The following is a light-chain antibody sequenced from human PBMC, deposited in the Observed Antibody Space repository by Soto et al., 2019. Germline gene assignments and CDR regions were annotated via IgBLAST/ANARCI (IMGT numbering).Light chain of an antibody. V-gene: IGLV1-40*01. CDR1: SSNIGPGYD. CDR2: SNT. J-gene: IGLJ1*01. Sequence: QAVVTQPPSVSGAPGQRVTISCTGSSSNIGPGYDVHWYQHLPGTAPKLLIYSNTNRPSGVPDRFSGSRSGTSASLAITGLQAEYEADYYCQSYDSSLRGSVFGTGTKVTVL. CDR3: QSYDSSLRGSV.